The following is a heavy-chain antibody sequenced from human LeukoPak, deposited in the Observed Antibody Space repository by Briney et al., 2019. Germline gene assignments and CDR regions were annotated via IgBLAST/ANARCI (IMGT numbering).Heavy chain of an antibody. CDR2: ISSSSSYI. V-gene: IGHV3-21*01. Sequence: SGGSLRLSCAASGFTFSSYSMNWVRQAPGKGLEWVSSISSSSSYIYYADSVKGRFTISRDNAKNSLYLQMNSLRAEDTAVYYCARDLVVVPPASVDYYYGMDVWGQGTTVTVSS. CDR1: GFTFSSYS. J-gene: IGHJ6*02. CDR3: ARDLVVVPPASVDYYYGMDV. D-gene: IGHD2-2*01.